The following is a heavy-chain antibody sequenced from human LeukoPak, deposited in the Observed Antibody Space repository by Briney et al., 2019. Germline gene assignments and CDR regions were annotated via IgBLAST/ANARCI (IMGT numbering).Heavy chain of an antibody. J-gene: IGHJ4*02. Sequence: GGSLRLSCAASGFTFSSCEMNWVRQAPGKGREWVSYISSSGSTIYYADSVKGRFTISRDNAKNSLYLQMNSLRAEDTAVYYCARAAYCGGDCYPLDYWGQGTLVTVSS. D-gene: IGHD2-21*02. CDR1: GFTFSSCE. CDR3: ARAAYCGGDCYPLDY. CDR2: ISSSGSTI. V-gene: IGHV3-48*03.